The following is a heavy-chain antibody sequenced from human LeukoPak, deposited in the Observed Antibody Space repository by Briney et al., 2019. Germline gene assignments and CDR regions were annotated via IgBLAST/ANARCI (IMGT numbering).Heavy chain of an antibody. V-gene: IGHV3-30*02. D-gene: IGHD2-15*01. J-gene: IGHJ4*02. Sequence: GGSLRLSCAASGFTFSSYGMHWVRQAPGKGLEWVAFIRYDGSNKYYADSVKGRFTISRDNSKNTLYLQMNSLRAEDTAVYYCANRKYCSGGSCYRGSYLDYWGQGTLVTVSS. CDR1: GFTFSSYG. CDR3: ANRKYCSGGSCYRGSYLDY. CDR2: IRYDGSNK.